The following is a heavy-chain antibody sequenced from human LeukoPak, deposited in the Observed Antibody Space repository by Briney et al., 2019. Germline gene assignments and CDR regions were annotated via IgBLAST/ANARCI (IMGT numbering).Heavy chain of an antibody. CDR2: IKQDGSEK. V-gene: IGHV3-7*01. CDR3: ASSYYDFRSGYHDAFDI. CDR1: GFTFSSYW. J-gene: IGHJ3*02. D-gene: IGHD3-3*01. Sequence: GGSLRLSCAASGFTFSSYWMSWVRQAPGKGLEWVANIKQDGSEKYYVDSVRGRFTISRDNDKNSLYLQMNSLRAEDTAVYYCASSYYDFRSGYHDAFDIWGQGTMVTVSS.